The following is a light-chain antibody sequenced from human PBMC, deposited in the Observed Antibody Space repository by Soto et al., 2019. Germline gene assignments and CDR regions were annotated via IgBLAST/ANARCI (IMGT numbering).Light chain of an antibody. J-gene: IGKJ5*01. CDR1: QGISSW. CDR2: AAS. V-gene: IGKV1D-12*01. CDR3: QQLNSFPLT. Sequence: DIQMTQSPSSVSASVGDRVTITCRASQGISSWLAWYQRKPGRAPKLLIYAASRLQAGVPFRFSGSGSGTDFTLTISDLQPEDFATYYCQQLNSFPLTFGQGTRLEIK.